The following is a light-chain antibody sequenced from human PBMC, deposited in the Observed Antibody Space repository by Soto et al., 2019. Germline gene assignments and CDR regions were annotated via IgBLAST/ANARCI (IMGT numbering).Light chain of an antibody. CDR1: SSNIGRNT. CDR2: SNN. J-gene: IGLJ1*01. CDR3: AAWDDSLNGHV. V-gene: IGLV1-44*01. Sequence: QSVLTQPPSASGTPGQRVTISCSGSSSNIGRNTVNWYQQLPGTAPKLLIYSNNQRPSGVPDRFSGSKSGTSASLAISGLQSEDEADYYCAAWDDSLNGHVFGTGTKLT.